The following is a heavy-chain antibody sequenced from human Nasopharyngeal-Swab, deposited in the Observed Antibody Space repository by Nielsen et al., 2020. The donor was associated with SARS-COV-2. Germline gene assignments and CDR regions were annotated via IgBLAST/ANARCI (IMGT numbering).Heavy chain of an antibody. D-gene: IGHD3-3*02. V-gene: IGHV3-33*01. CDR2: IWYDGSNK. CDR3: AREGHRPFAGHGYGMDV. J-gene: IGHJ6*02. Sequence: VRQAPGNGLAWVAVIWYDGSNKYYADSVKGRFTISRDNSKNTLYLQMNSLRAEDTAVYYCAREGHRPFAGHGYGMDVWGQGTTVTVSS.